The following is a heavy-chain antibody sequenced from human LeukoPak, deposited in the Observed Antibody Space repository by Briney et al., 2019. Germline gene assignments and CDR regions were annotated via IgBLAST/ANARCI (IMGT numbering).Heavy chain of an antibody. Sequence: SETLSLTCTVSGGSITTYYWSWVRQPPGKGLEWIGYSSNNGSTKYNPSLKSRVAISVDTSMNQFSLRLKSMTAADTAVYYCARRGPGGRAFDIWGQGTMVPVSS. D-gene: IGHD3-10*01. J-gene: IGHJ3*02. CDR2: SSNNGST. CDR3: ARRGPGGRAFDI. V-gene: IGHV4-59*08. CDR1: GGSITTYY.